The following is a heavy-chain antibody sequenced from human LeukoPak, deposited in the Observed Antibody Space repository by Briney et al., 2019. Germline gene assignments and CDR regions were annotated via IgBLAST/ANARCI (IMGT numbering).Heavy chain of an antibody. CDR3: ARDPRSIAVAVHFDY. J-gene: IGHJ4*02. D-gene: IGHD6-19*01. CDR2: ISYDGSNK. CDR1: GFTFSSYA. Sequence: QTGGSLRLSCAASGFTFSSYAMHWVRQAPGKGLEWVAVISYDGSNKYYADSVKGRFTISRDNSKNTLYLQMNSLRAEDTAVYYCARDPRSIAVAVHFDYWGQGTLVTVSS. V-gene: IGHV3-30*04.